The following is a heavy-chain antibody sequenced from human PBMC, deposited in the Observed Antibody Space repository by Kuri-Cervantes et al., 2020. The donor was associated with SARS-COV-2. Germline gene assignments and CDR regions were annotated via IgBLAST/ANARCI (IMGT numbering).Heavy chain of an antibody. CDR2: IWYDGSNK. Sequence: GESLKISCAASGFTFSSYAMHWVRQAPGKGLEWVAVIWYDGSNKYYGDSVKGRFTISRDNSENTLYLQMNSLRAEDTAVYYCAGDITGGGQQLVLLYWGQGTLVTVSS. CDR3: AGDITGGGQQLVLLY. V-gene: IGHV3-33*01. CDR1: GFTFSSYA. D-gene: IGHD6-13*01. J-gene: IGHJ4*02.